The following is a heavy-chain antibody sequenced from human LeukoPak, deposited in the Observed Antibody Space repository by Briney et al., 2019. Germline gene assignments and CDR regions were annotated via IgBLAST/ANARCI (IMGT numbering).Heavy chain of an antibody. CDR3: ARVQWQITHDSRAQTDY. J-gene: IGHJ4*02. CDR1: CYTFTSFG. CDR2: ISAYNGNT. Sequence: ASVKVSCKVSCYTFTSFGISRVRRAPGQRLKWMGWISAYNGNTNDAQKLQGRVTMTTDTSTSTAYMELRSLRSDDTAVYYCARVQWQITHDSRAQTDYWGQGTLVTVSS. D-gene: IGHD3-22*01. V-gene: IGHV1-18*01.